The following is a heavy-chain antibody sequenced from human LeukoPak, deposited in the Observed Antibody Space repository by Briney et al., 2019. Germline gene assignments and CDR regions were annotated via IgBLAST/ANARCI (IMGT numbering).Heavy chain of an antibody. V-gene: IGHV3-53*01. J-gene: IGHJ5*02. CDR2: MYSRGDT. CDR1: GFTVSDNY. CDR3: ARDAPQVPAAGVLAS. D-gene: IGHD6-13*01. Sequence: GGSLRLSCAASGFTVSDNYMSWVRQAPGKGLEWVSVMYSRGDTYYANSVKGRFTFSRDISKNTLYLQMNGLRTEDTAMHYCARDAPQVPAAGVLASWGQGTLVIVSS.